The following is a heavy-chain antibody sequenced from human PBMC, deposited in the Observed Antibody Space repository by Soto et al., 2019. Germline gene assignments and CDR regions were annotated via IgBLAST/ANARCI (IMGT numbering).Heavy chain of an antibody. D-gene: IGHD1-26*01. Sequence: GGSLRLSCAASGFTLRSYGMHWVRQAPGKGLEWVAVISYDGSNKYYADSVKGRFTISRDNSKNTLYLQMNSLRAEDTAVYYCAKGGVGSTSNAFDIWGQGTMVTVSS. CDR1: GFTLRSYG. J-gene: IGHJ3*02. V-gene: IGHV3-30*18. CDR2: ISYDGSNK. CDR3: AKGGVGSTSNAFDI.